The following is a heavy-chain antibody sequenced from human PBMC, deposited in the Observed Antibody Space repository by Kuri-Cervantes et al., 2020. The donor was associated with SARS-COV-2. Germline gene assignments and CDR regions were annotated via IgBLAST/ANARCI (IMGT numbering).Heavy chain of an antibody. D-gene: IGHD3-16*01. CDR3: ARGLGDPSSGYFDY. Sequence: ASVKVSCKASGYTFTDYYMHWVRQAPGQGLEWMGWINPNSGGTNYTQKFQGRVTMTRDTSISTGYMDLSRLRSDDTAVYYCARGLGDPSSGYFDYWGQGTLVTVS. CDR1: GYTFTDYY. V-gene: IGHV1-2*02. CDR2: INPNSGGT. J-gene: IGHJ4*02.